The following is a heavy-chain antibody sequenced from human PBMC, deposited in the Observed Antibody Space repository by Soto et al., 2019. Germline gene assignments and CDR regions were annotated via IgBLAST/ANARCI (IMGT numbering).Heavy chain of an antibody. CDR2: IYYSGST. J-gene: IGHJ5*02. V-gene: IGHV4-39*01. CDR1: GGSISSSSYY. CDR3: ARSPTIFGVVGGFWFDP. Sequence: SETLSLTCTVSGGSISSSSYYWGWIRQPPGKGLEWIGSIYYSGSTYYNPSLKSRVTISVDTSKNQFSLKLSSVTAADTAVYYCARSPTIFGVVGGFWFDPWGQGTLVTVSS. D-gene: IGHD3-3*01.